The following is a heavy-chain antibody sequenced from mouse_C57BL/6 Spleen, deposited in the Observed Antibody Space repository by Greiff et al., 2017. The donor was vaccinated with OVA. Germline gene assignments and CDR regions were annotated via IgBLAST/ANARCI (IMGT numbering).Heavy chain of an antibody. CDR1: GYTFTSYW. CDR2: VHPSDSDT. Sequence: QVHLQQPGAELLQPGATVKVSCKASGYTFTSYWMHGVKQSPRPGLEWIGRVHPSDSDTNYNQKCKGKATLAVDKSSGTAYMQLSSLTSEDSAVYDCAIWGSYAMDYWGQGTSVTVSS. V-gene: IGHV1-74*01. CDR3: AIWGSYAMDY. J-gene: IGHJ4*01.